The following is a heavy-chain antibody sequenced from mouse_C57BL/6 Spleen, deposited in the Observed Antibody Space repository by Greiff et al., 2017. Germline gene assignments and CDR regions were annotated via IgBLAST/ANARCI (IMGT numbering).Heavy chain of an antibody. CDR1: GFTFSSYA. Sequence: EVKLVESGEGLVKPGGSLKLSCAASGFTFSSYAMSWVRQTPEKRLEWVAYISSGGDYTYYADTVKGRFTISRDNARNTLYLQMSSLKSEDTAMYYCTEGAVVADYYAMDYWGQGTSVTVSS. D-gene: IGHD1-1*01. CDR2: ISSGGDYT. J-gene: IGHJ4*01. V-gene: IGHV5-9-1*02. CDR3: TEGAVVADYYAMDY.